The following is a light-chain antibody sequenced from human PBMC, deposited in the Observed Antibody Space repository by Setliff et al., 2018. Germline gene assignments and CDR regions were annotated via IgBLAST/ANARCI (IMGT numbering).Light chain of an antibody. CDR3: NAYASDTTYV. J-gene: IGLJ1*01. V-gene: IGLV2-14*03. CDR1: RNDIAAFDF. Sequence: QSALTQPRSVSGSPGQSVTISCTGTRNDIAAFDFVSWYQQHPGKAPKLIIYGVSDRPSGVSSRFSGSKSGNTAYLTISGLQTEDEAEYYCNAYASDTTYVFGSGTKV. CDR2: GVS.